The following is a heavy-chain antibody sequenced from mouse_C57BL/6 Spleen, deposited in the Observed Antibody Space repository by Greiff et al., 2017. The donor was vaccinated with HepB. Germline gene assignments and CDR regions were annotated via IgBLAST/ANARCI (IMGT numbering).Heavy chain of an antibody. D-gene: IGHD2-14*01. J-gene: IGHJ2*01. CDR2: ISSGSSTI. CDR3: ARGSLWDYRGFDY. Sequence: EVKLVESGGGLVKPGGSLKLSCAASGFTFSDYGMHWVRQAPEKGLEWVAYISSGSSTIYYADTVKGRFTISRDNAKNTLFLQMTSLRSEDTAMYYCARGSLWDYRGFDYWGQGTTLTVSS. V-gene: IGHV5-17*01. CDR1: GFTFSDYG.